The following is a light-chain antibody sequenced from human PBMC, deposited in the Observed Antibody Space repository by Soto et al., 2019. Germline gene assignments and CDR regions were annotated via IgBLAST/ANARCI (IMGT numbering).Light chain of an antibody. CDR1: SSDVGGYNY. J-gene: IGLJ1*01. CDR2: DVS. V-gene: IGLV2-11*01. CDR3: CSYAGSYGYV. Sequence: QLVLTQPRSVSGSPGQSVTISCTGTSSDVGGYNYVSWYQQHPGKAPKLMIYDVSKRPSGVPDRFSGSKSGNTASLTISGLQAEDEADYYCCSYAGSYGYVFGTGTKLTVL.